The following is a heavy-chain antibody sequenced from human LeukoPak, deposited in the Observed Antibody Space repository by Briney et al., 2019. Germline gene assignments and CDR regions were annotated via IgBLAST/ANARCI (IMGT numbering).Heavy chain of an antibody. CDR2: IFYSGST. CDR1: GDSISSSSYY. Sequence: SETLSLTCTVSGDSISSSSYYWGWIRQPPGKGLEWIGTIFYSGSTYYNPSLKSRVTMSVDTSKNQFSLKLSSVTAADTAVYYCARGGGSGYFNDAFDIWGQGTMVTVSS. J-gene: IGHJ3*02. D-gene: IGHD3-22*01. CDR3: ARGGGSGYFNDAFDI. V-gene: IGHV4-39*07.